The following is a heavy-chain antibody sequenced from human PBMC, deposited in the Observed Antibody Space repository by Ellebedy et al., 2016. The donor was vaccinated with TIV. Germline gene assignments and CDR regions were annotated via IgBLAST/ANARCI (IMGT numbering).Heavy chain of an antibody. V-gene: IGHV1-69*13. J-gene: IGHJ4*02. CDR2: IIPIFGTA. D-gene: IGHD6-13*01. CDR1: GGTFSSYA. CDR3: ARARVAAAGTYYFDY. Sequence: SVKVSCXASGGTFSSYAISWVRQAPGQGLEWMGGIIPIFGTANYAQKFQGRVTITADESTSTAYMELSSLRSEDTAVYYCARARVAAAGTYYFDYWGQGTLVTVSS.